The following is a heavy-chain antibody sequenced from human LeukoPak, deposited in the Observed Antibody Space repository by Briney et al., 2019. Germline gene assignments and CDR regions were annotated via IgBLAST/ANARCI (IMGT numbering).Heavy chain of an antibody. CDR1: GFTFSSYA. V-gene: IGHV3-23*01. CDR2: ISGSGGST. CDR3: ANLPTIFGVVIIPDY. J-gene: IGHJ4*02. Sequence: GGSLRLSCAASGFTFSSYAMSWVRQAPGKGLEWVSDISGSGGSTYYADSVKGRFTISRDNSKNTLYLQMNSLRAEDTAVYYCANLPTIFGVVIIPDYWGQGTLVTVSS. D-gene: IGHD3-3*01.